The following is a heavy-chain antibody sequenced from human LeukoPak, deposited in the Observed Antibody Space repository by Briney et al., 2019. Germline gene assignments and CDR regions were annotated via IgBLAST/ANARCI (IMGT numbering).Heavy chain of an antibody. Sequence: GGSLRLSCAASGFTFDDYAMHWVRQAPGKGLEWVSGISWNSGSIGYADSVKGRFTISRDNAKNSLYLQMNSLRAEDTALYYRAKEEYYYDSSGYYSGYYYGMDVWGQGTTVTVSS. CDR2: ISWNSGSI. CDR3: AKEEYYYDSSGYYSGYYYGMDV. V-gene: IGHV3-9*01. CDR1: GFTFDDYA. D-gene: IGHD3-22*01. J-gene: IGHJ6*02.